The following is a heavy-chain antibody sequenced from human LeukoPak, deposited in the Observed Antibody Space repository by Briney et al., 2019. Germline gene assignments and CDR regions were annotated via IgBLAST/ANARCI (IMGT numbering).Heavy chain of an antibody. CDR1: GYTFTGYY. CDR3: ARDSNIVGAMGIDY. J-gene: IGHJ4*02. CDR2: INPNSGGT. D-gene: IGHD1-26*01. V-gene: IGHV1-2*02. Sequence: GASVKVSCKASGYTFTGYYMHWVRQAPGQGLEWMGWINPNSGGTNYAQKFQGRVTMTRDTSISTAYMELSRLRSDDTAVYYCARDSNIVGAMGIDYWGQGTLVTVSS.